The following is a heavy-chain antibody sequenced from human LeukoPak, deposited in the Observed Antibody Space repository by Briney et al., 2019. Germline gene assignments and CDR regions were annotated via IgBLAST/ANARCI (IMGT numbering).Heavy chain of an antibody. V-gene: IGHV4-59*01. CDR3: AREGIVVSTAFDI. D-gene: IGHD3-22*01. Sequence: SETLSLTCTVSGGSISSYYWSWIRQPPGKGLERIGYIYYSGSTNYNPSLKSRVTISVDTSKNQFSLKLSSVTAADTAVYYCAREGIVVSTAFDIWGQGTMVTVSS. CDR2: IYYSGST. CDR1: GGSISSYY. J-gene: IGHJ3*02.